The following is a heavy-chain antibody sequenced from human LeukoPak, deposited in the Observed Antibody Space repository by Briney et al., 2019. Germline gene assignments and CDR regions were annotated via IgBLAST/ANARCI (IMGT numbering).Heavy chain of an antibody. Sequence: GRSPRLSCAASGFTFSSYGMHWVRQAPGKGLVWVSRINPDGSTTRYADSVKGGFTVSRDNAKNTLYLQMNSLRAEDTAVYYCARVSIGWYPFDYWGQGNLVTVSS. CDR2: INPDGSTT. CDR1: GFTFSSYG. D-gene: IGHD6-19*01. J-gene: IGHJ4*02. V-gene: IGHV3-74*01. CDR3: ARVSIGWYPFDY.